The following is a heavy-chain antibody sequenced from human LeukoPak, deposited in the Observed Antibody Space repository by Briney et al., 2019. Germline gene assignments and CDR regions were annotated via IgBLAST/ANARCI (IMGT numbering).Heavy chain of an antibody. D-gene: IGHD4-17*01. V-gene: IGHV4-39*07. CDR3: ARGSTTVTTHLGY. J-gene: IGHJ4*02. CDR1: GGSISSSSYY. Sequence: PSETLSLTCTVSGGSISSSSYYWSWIRQPPGKGLEWIGEINHSGSTNYNPSLKSRVTISVDTSKNQFSLKLSSVTAADTAVYYCARGSTTVTTHLGYWGQGTLVTVSS. CDR2: INHSGST.